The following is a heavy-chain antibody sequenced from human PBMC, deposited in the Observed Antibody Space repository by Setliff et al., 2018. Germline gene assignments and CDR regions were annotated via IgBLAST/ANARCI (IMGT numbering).Heavy chain of an antibody. Sequence: ASVKVSCKASGYTFTDFGVSWVRQAPGQGLEWVGWISPHNGNTYYAPKFQGTVLMTGDTSTTTAYLGLRSLRSNDAAVYYCSRLVRFWTRIVCQRSSGDDYWGQGTLVTVSS. CDR1: GYTFTDFG. CDR2: ISPHNGNT. D-gene: IGHD1-1*01. V-gene: IGHV1-18*01. CDR3: SRLVRFWTRIVCQRSSGDDY. J-gene: IGHJ4*02.